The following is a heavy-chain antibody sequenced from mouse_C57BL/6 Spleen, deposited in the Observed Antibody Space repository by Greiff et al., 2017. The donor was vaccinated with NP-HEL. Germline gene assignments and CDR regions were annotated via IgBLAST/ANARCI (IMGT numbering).Heavy chain of an antibody. CDR1: GYTFTDYN. CDR2: INPNNGGT. V-gene: IGHV1-22*01. J-gene: IGHJ2*01. CDR3: AREKLGTFDY. Sequence: VQLKQSGPELVKPGASVKMSCKASGYTFTDYNMHWVKQSHGKSLEWIGYINPNNGGTSYNQKFKGKATLTVNKSSSTAYMELRSLTSEDSAVYYCAREKLGTFDYWGQGTTLTVSS. D-gene: IGHD4-1*01.